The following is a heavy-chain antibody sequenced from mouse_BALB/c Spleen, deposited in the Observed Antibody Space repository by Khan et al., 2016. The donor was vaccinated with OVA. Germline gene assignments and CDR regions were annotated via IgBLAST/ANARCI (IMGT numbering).Heavy chain of an antibody. CDR2: INTFTGEP. V-gene: IGHV9-3-1*01. Sequence: QIQLVQSGPEMKKPGETVKISCKASGYTFTNYGMNWVKQSPGKALKWMGWINTFTGEPTYADDFKGRFAFSLETSASTAYLQINNLKNEDTATYFCARPPYYSYSLDHWGQGTSVTVSS. D-gene: IGHD2-10*01. CDR3: ARPPYYSYSLDH. CDR1: GYTFTNYG. J-gene: IGHJ4*01.